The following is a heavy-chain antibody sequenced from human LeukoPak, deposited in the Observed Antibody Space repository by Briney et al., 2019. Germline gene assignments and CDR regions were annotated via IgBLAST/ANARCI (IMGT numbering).Heavy chain of an antibody. CDR2: INAYNGNT. V-gene: IGHV1-18*01. D-gene: IGHD6-6*01. Sequence: ASVKVSCKASGYAFTSYGISWVRQAPGQGLEWMGWINAYNGNTNYVQKFQGRVTMTTDTSTSTVHMELGSLRSDDTAVYYCARSYPGVAARLTMDVWGKGTTVTVSS. CDR3: ARSYPGVAARLTMDV. CDR1: GYAFTSYG. J-gene: IGHJ6*03.